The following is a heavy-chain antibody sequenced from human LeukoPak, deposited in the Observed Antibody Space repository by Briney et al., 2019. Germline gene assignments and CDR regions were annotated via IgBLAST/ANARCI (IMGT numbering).Heavy chain of an antibody. CDR2: INHSGST. Sequence: SETLSLTCAVYGGSFSGYYWSWIRQPPGKGLEWIGEINHSGSTNYNPSLKSRVTISVDTSKNQFSLKLRSVTAADTAVYHCARGGSCSSTSCYAILGFDPWGQGTLVTVSS. CDR3: ARGGSCSSTSCYAILGFDP. V-gene: IGHV4-34*01. CDR1: GGSFSGYY. D-gene: IGHD2-2*01. J-gene: IGHJ5*02.